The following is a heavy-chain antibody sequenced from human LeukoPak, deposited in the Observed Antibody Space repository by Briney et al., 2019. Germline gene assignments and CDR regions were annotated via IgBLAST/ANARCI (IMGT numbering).Heavy chain of an antibody. CDR1: GGSISSTNW. D-gene: IGHD5-18*01. J-gene: IGHJ5*02. CDR2: IYRSGTT. Sequence: SETLSLTCAVSGGSISSTNWWSWVRQPPGKGLEWIGEIYRSGTTNYKPSLKSRVTISVDTSKNQFSLKLSSVTAADTAVYYCARRRIQLRWFDPWGQGTLVTVSS. V-gene: IGHV4-4*02. CDR3: ARRRIQLRWFDP.